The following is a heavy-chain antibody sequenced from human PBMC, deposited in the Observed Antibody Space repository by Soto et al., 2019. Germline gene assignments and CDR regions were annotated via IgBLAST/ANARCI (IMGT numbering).Heavy chain of an antibody. CDR3: ARHNGPLYVGYYYDMDV. J-gene: IGHJ6*02. V-gene: IGHV4-39*01. D-gene: IGHD3-16*01. CDR2: IYYSGYT. CDR1: GGSISSSIYY. Sequence: SATLSLTSTVSGGSISSSIYYWGWIRQPPGKGLEWIGSIYYSGYTYYNPSLKSRVTISVDTSKNQFSLKLSSVTAADTAVYYCARHNGPLYVGYYYDMDVWGQGTTVT.